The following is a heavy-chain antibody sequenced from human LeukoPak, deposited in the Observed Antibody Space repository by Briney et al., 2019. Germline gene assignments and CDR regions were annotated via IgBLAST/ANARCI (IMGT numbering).Heavy chain of an antibody. V-gene: IGHV3-73*01. CDR1: GFTFSSYA. D-gene: IGHD5-18*01. CDR3: TSRPRGYSYGFDY. CDR2: IRSEANSYAT. Sequence: GGSLRLSCAASGFTFSSYAMSWVRQASGKGLEWVGRIRSEANSYATAYAASVKGRFTISRDDSKNTAYLQMNSLKTEDTAEYYCTSRPRGYSYGFDYWGQGTLVTVSS. J-gene: IGHJ4*02.